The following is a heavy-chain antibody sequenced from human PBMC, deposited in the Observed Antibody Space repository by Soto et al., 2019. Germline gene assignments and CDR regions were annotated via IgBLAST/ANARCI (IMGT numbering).Heavy chain of an antibody. V-gene: IGHV4-4*02. CDR2: IYHSGST. D-gene: IGHD4-4*01. CDR3: VRKDYSDWFFDL. J-gene: IGHJ2*01. Sequence: QVQLQESGPGLVKPSGTLSLTCAVSGASISSSHWWSWVRQPPGKGLEWIGEIYHSGSTYYNASLMSRVAISLDKSNNQFSLKLRSVTAADTAVYYCVRKDYSDWFFDLWGRGTLVTVSS. CDR1: GASISSSHW.